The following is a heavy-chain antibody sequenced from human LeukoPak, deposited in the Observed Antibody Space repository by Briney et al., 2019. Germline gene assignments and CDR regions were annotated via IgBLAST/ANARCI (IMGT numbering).Heavy chain of an antibody. CDR3: ATGSGSSYYFDY. V-gene: IGHV1-24*01. CDR2: FDPEDGET. CDR1: GYTLTELS. Sequence: ASVKVSCKVSGYTLTELSMHWVRQAPGKGLEWMGGFDPEDGETIYAQKFQGRVTMTEDTSTDTAYMELSSLRSEDTAEYYCATGSGSSYYFDYWGQGTLVTVSS. J-gene: IGHJ4*02. D-gene: IGHD1-26*01.